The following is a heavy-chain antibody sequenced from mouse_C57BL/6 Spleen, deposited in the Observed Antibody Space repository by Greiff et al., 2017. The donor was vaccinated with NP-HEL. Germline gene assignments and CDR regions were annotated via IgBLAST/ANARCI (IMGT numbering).Heavy chain of an antibody. V-gene: IGHV1-26*01. CDR2: INPNNGGT. Sequence: VQLQQSGPELVKPGASVKISCKASGYTFSDYYMNWVKQSPGKSLEWIGEINPNNGGTSYNQKLKGKATLTVDKSSSTAYMELRSLTSEDSAVYCCERSYPYFDDWGQGTTVTVSS. CDR1: GYTFSDYY. J-gene: IGHJ2*01. CDR3: ERSYPYFDD.